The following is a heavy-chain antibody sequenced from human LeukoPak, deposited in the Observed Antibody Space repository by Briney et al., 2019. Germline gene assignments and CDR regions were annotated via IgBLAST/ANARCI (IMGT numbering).Heavy chain of an antibody. CDR1: GGTFSSYA. CDR2: IIPILGIA. D-gene: IGHD5-18*01. V-gene: IGHV1-69*04. Sequence: ASVKVSCKASGGTFSSYAISWVRQAPGQGLEWMGRIIPILGIANYAQKFQGRVTITADKSTSTAYMELSSLRSEDTAVYYCATKDLGTAMVYYYGMDVWGQGTTVTVSS. CDR3: ATKDLGTAMVYYYGMDV. J-gene: IGHJ6*02.